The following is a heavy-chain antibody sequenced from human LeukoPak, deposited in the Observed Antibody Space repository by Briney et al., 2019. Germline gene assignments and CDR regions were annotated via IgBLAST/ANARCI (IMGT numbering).Heavy chain of an antibody. J-gene: IGHJ4*02. V-gene: IGHV1-69*13. CDR1: GGTFSSYA. D-gene: IGHD3-10*01. CDR3: ARDSEVRRNLWHY. Sequence: SVKVSCKASGGTFSSYAISWVRQAPGQGLEWMGGIIPIFGTAKYAQKFQGRVTIGADESTSTVYMELSGLRSEDMAIYYCARDSEVRRNLWHYWGQGTLVTVSS. CDR2: IIPIFGTA.